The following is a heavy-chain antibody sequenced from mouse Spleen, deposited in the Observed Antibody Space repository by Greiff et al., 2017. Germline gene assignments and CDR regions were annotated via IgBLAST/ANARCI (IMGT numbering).Heavy chain of an antibody. Sequence: QVQLQQPGAELVRPGTSVKLSCKASGYTFTSYWMHWVKQRPGQGLEWIGVIDPSDSYTNYNQKFKGKATLTVDTSSSTAYMQLSSLTSEDSAVYYCARSTMKDYFDYWGQGTTLTVSS. CDR3: ARSTMKDYFDY. D-gene: IGHD2-4*01. J-gene: IGHJ2*01. CDR2: IDPSDSYT. V-gene: IGHV1-59*01. CDR1: GYTFTSYW.